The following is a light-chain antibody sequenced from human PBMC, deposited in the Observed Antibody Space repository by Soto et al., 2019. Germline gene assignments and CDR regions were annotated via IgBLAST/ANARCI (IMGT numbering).Light chain of an antibody. CDR2: GAS. CDR3: QQYVSSPR. J-gene: IGKJ1*01. Sequence: EIVLTQSPGTLSLSPGERATLSCRASQSVSSSYLAWYQQKPGQAPRLLIYGASSRATGIPDRFSGSGSGTDFTLTISRPEPEDCAVYYCQQYVSSPRFGQGTKVEIK. CDR1: QSVSSSY. V-gene: IGKV3-20*01.